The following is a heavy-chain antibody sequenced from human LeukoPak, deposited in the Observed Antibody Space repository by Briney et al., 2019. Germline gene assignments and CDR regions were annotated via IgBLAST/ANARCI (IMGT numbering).Heavy chain of an antibody. D-gene: IGHD5/OR15-5a*01. CDR3: ARGDGVYVY. J-gene: IGHJ4*02. CDR1: GFTVSSNY. CDR2: IYFGGTT. V-gene: IGHV3-53*01. Sequence: SGGSLRLSCAASGFTVSSNYMTWVRQAPGQGLEWVSVIYFGGTTYYADSVKGRFTISRDNSKNTVYLQMNSLRVEDTAVHYCARGDGVYVYWGQGTLVTVSS.